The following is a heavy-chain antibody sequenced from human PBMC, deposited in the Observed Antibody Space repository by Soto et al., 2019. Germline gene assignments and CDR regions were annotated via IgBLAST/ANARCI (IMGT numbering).Heavy chain of an antibody. Sequence: XVSLRLSCAASGFTFNSFKMHWVRQAPGKGLEWVSYISSSGSNIYYADSVKGRFTISRDNAKNSLYLRMNSLRVADTAVYYCARKAGVSLDGGQGTLVTVSS. V-gene: IGHV3-48*03. CDR3: ARKAGVSLD. CDR2: ISSSGSNI. J-gene: IGHJ4*02. D-gene: IGHD2-8*01. CDR1: GFTFNSFK.